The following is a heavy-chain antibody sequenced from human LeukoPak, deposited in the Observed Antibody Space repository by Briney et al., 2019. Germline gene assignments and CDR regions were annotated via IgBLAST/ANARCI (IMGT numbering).Heavy chain of an antibody. V-gene: IGHV1-3*01. J-gene: IGHJ4*02. CDR1: GYTFTSYL. CDR3: ARTYYSASGSYPH. CDR2: INAGNGNT. D-gene: IGHD3-10*01. Sequence: ASVKVSCKTSGYTFTSYLLHWVRLAPGQRLEWMGWINAGNGNTKCSQRFQGRVTISRDTSATTAYMELSSLTSEDTAVYYCARTYYSASGSYPHWGQGTLVTVSS.